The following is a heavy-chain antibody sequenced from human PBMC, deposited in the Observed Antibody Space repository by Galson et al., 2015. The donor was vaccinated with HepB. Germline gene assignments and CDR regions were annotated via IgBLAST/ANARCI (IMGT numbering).Heavy chain of an antibody. D-gene: IGHD1-20*01. CDR3: ARHITTPSYYYYGMDV. V-gene: IGHV1-69*13. CDR1: GYTLTELS. CDR2: IIPIFGTA. J-gene: IGHJ6*02. Sequence: SVKVSCKVSGYTLTELSMHWVRQAPGQGLEWMGGIIPIFGTANYAQKFQGRVTITADESTSTAYMELSSLRSEDTAVYYCARHITTPSYYYYGMDVWGQGTTVTVSS.